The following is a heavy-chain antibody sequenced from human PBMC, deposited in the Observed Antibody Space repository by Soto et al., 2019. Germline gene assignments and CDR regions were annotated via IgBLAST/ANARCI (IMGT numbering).Heavy chain of an antibody. CDR1: GGTFSSYA. CDR2: IIPIFGTA. Sequence: SVKVSCKASGGTFSSYAISWVRQAPGQGLEWMGGIIPIFGTANYAQKFQGRVTITADKSTSTAYMELRSLRSDDTAVYYCARETPIYDSSGYYYYYYGMDVWGQGTTVTVSS. V-gene: IGHV1-69*06. CDR3: ARETPIYDSSGYYYYYYGMDV. D-gene: IGHD3-22*01. J-gene: IGHJ6*02.